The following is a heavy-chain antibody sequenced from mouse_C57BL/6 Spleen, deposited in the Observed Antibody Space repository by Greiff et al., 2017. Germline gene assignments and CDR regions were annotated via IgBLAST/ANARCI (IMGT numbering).Heavy chain of an antibody. CDR2: INPGSGGT. J-gene: IGHJ2*01. CDR3: ARLVTYYFDY. Sequence: VQLQQSGAELVRPGTSVKVSCKASGYAFTNYLIEWVKQRPGQGLEWIGVINPGSGGTNYNEKFKGKATLTADKSSSTAYMQLSSLTSEDSAVYFCARLVTYYFDYWGQGTTLTVSS. CDR1: GYAFTNYL. D-gene: IGHD2-3*01. V-gene: IGHV1-54*01.